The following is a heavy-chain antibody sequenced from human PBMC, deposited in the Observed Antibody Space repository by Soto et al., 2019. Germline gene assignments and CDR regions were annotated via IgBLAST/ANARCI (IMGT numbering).Heavy chain of an antibody. J-gene: IGHJ5*02. CDR1: GDSISSSSHY. CDR2: IFNSGVT. Sequence: SETLSLTCTVSGDSISSSSHYWGWIRQPPGKGLKWIGSIFNSGVTNYNQSLKSQVTISVDTSKNQFSLKLSTGTAADTSLYFCARHEPSSSLIVAFDPWGQGALVTVSA. V-gene: IGHV4-39*01. D-gene: IGHD3-22*01. CDR3: ARHEPSSSLIVAFDP.